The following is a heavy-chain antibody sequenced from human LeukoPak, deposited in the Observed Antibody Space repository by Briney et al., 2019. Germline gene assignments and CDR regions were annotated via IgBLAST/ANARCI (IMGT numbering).Heavy chain of an antibody. D-gene: IGHD1-26*01. CDR1: GFTVSSNY. CDR3: AREIVGASMDV. CDR2: IYSGGST. J-gene: IGHJ6*03. Sequence: GGSLRLSCAASGFTVSSNYMSWVRQAPGKGLEWVSVIYSGGSTYYADSVKGRFTISRDNSKNTLYLQMNSLRAEDTAVYYCAREIVGASMDVRGKGTTVTISS. V-gene: IGHV3-53*01.